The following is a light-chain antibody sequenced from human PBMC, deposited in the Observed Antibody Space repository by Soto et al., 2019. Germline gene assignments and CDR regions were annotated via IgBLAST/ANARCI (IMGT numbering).Light chain of an antibody. J-gene: IGLJ2*01. Sequence: QSALTQPASVSGSPGQSITISCTGTSSDVGAYNHVSWYQQYPGKAPKLMIYEVTNRPSGVSNRFSGSKSGNTASLTISGLQTEDEADYYCSSYTTSWTLVFGGGTKLTVL. CDR2: EVT. CDR3: SSYTTSWTLV. V-gene: IGLV2-14*01. CDR1: SSDVGAYNH.